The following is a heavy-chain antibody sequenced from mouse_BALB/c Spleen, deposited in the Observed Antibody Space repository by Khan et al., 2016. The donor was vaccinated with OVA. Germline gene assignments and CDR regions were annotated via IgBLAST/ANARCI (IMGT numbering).Heavy chain of an antibody. D-gene: IGHD4-1*01. V-gene: IGHV1-87*01. J-gene: IGHJ2*01. CDR2: IYPGNGDT. Sequence: VELVESGAELARPGASVKLSCKASGYTFTSYWMQWVKQRPGQGLEWIGAIYPGNGDTRYTQKFKGKATLTADESSSTAYMQLSSLASEDSAVYYCVRSWDSYYFDYWGQGTTLTVSS. CDR1: GYTFTSYW. CDR3: VRSWDSYYFDY.